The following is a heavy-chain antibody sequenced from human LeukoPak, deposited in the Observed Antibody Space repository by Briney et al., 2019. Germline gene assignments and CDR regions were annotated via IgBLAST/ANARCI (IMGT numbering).Heavy chain of an antibody. Sequence: PSETLSLTCTVSDDSITIYYWSWIRQPPGRGLEWIGYIYYSGITNYNPSLKSRVTISVDTSKNQFSLKLSSVTAADTAVYYCASGEPWFDPWGQGTLVTVSS. V-gene: IGHV4-59*01. D-gene: IGHD3-10*01. J-gene: IGHJ5*02. CDR1: DDSITIYY. CDR2: IYYSGIT. CDR3: ASGEPWFDP.